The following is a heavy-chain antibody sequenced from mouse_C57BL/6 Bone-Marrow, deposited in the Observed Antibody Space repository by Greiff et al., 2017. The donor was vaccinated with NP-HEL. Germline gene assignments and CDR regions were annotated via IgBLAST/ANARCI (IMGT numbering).Heavy chain of an antibody. J-gene: IGHJ2*01. CDR2: IYPGDGDT. V-gene: IGHV1-82*01. CDR1: GYAFSSSW. Sequence: QVQLQQSGPELVKPGASVKISCKASGYAFSSSWMNWVKQRPGKGLEWIGRIYPGDGDTNYNGKFKGKATLTADKSSSTAYMQLSSLTSEDSAVYFCAAYGNYPYYFDYWGQGTTLTVSS. D-gene: IGHD2-1*01. CDR3: AAYGNYPYYFDY.